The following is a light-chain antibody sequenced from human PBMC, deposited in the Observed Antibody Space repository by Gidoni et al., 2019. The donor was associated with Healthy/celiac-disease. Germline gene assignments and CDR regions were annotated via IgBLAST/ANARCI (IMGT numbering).Light chain of an antibody. CDR1: SLRSYY. CDR3: NSRDSSGNHLV. J-gene: IGLJ2*01. CDR2: GKN. V-gene: IGLV3-19*01. Sequence: SSELTQYPAVSVPLGQTVRITCQGDSLRSYYASWYQQKPGQPPVLVIYGKNNRPSGIPDRFSGSRSGNTASLTITGAQAEDEADYYCNSRDSSGNHLVFGGGTKLTVL.